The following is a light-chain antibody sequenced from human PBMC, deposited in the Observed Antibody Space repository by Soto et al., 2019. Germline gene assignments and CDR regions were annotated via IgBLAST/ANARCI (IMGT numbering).Light chain of an antibody. J-gene: IGKJ2*01. CDR1: QSVGSN. Sequence: EIVMTQSPATLSVSPGGRVTLSCRASQSVGSNLAWYQQKPAQAPRLLIYAASARATGIPARFSGSGSGTEVTLAIRSLQSEDFALYYCQYYKNWPPEHTFGRGTKLEIK. CDR2: AAS. CDR3: QYYKNWPPEHT. V-gene: IGKV3-15*01.